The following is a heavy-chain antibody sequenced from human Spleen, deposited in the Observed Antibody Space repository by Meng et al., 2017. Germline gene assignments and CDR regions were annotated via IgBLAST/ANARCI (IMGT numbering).Heavy chain of an antibody. CDR1: GGSFSGYY. J-gene: IGHJ4*02. V-gene: IGHV4-34*07. D-gene: IGHD4-17*01. CDR2: IPHRGSS. Sequence: QVQLKQWGARLLKPSETLSLTCGVYGGSFSGYYWSWVRQPPGKGLEWIGEIPHRGSSAYNPSLKSRVSMSIDKSKNQFSLKLTSVTAADTAVYNCAVRLRNYFDYWGQGTLVTVSS. CDR3: AVRLRNYFDY.